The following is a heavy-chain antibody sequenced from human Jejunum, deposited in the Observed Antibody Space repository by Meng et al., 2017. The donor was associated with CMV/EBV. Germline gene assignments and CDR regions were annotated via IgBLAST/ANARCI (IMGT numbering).Heavy chain of an antibody. J-gene: IGHJ4*02. CDR2: INVYVSSR. D-gene: IGHD6-13*01. Sequence: FPRYWMHWVRQCPGTGPVWVSRINVYVSSRSYADSVQGRFTISRDNAKNTLYLQMNSLRVEDTAVYYCAREQVPVDIAAAGIPGYWGQGTLVTVSS. CDR3: AREQVPVDIAAAGIPGY. V-gene: IGHV3-74*01. CDR1: FPRYW.